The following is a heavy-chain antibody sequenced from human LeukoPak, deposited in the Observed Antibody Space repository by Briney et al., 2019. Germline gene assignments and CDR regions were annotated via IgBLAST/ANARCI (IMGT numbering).Heavy chain of an antibody. CDR2: IYYSGST. V-gene: IGHV4-59*01. J-gene: IGHJ4*02. CDR3: ARQDYRGGYYYLDS. CDR1: GGSISSYY. Sequence: SETLSLTCTVSGGSISSYYWSLIRQPPGKGLEWIEYIYYSGSTNYNPSLKSRVTISVDTSKNQFSLKLSSVTAADTAVYYCARQDYRGGYYYLDSWGQGTLVTVSS. D-gene: IGHD3-22*01.